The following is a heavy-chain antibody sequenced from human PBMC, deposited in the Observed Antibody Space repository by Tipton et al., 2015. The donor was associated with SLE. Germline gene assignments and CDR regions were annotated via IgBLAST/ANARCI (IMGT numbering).Heavy chain of an antibody. CDR1: GGSISSSSHY. J-gene: IGHJ4*02. CDR2: IYHSGIT. D-gene: IGHD2-2*01. CDR3: ARGFRSITCLDY. V-gene: IGHV4-39*07. Sequence: TLSLTCTVSGGSISSSSHYWGWIRQPPGKGLEWIGNIYHSGITYYNPSLKSRVTISVDTSKNQFSLKLTSVTAADTAVYYCARGFRSITCLDYWGQGTLVTVSS.